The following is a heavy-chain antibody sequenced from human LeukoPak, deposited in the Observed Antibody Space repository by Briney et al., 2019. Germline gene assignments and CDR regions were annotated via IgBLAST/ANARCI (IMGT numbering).Heavy chain of an antibody. CDR2: INVAGDT. V-gene: IGHV3-13*01. CDR1: GFTLSKHD. D-gene: IGHD1-7*01. Sequence: PGGSLRLSCAASGFTLSKHDVHWVRQVPGKGLEWISAINVAGDTYYSDSVKGRFTVSRDNARNSVHLQMTSLRAGDTAVYHCTREPDVWGTWYFDHWGRGTQVTVSS. J-gene: IGHJ2*01. CDR3: TREPDVWGTWYFDH.